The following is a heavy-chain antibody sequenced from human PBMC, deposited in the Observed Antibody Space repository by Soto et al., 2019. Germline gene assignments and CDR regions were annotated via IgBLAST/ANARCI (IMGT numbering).Heavy chain of an antibody. V-gene: IGHV1-69*02. CDR1: GGTFSSYT. J-gene: IGHJ5*02. CDR3: ARSLELTLTGFDP. CDR2: IIPILGIA. Sequence: GASVKVSCKASGGTFSSYTISWVRQAPGQGLEWMGRIIPILGIANYAQKFQGRVTITADKSTSTAYMELSSLRSEDTAVYYCARSLELTLTGFDPWSQGTLVTVSS. D-gene: IGHD1-7*01.